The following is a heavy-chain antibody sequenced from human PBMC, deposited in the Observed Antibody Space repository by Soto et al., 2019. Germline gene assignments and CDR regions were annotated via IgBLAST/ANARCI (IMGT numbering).Heavy chain of an antibody. CDR3: ARGDGYTYLGGMDV. CDR2: IWYDGSNK. CDR1: GFTFSSYG. D-gene: IGHD5-12*01. J-gene: IGHJ6*02. Sequence: GGSLRLSCSASGFTFSSYGMHWVRQAPGKGLEWVAVIWYDGSNKYYADSVKGRFTISRDNSKNTLYLQMNSLRAEDTAVYYCARGDGYTYLGGMDVWGQGTTVTVSS. V-gene: IGHV3-33*01.